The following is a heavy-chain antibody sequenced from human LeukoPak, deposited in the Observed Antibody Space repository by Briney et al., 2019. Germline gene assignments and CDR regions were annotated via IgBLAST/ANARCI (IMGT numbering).Heavy chain of an antibody. J-gene: IGHJ6*02. D-gene: IGHD5-18*01. CDR2: IWYDGSNK. CDR1: GFTFSSYG. CDR3: ARDMMDTVMVVYLHYGMDV. Sequence: GGSLRLSCAASGFTFSSYGMHWVRQAPGKGLEWVAVIWYDGSNKYYADSVKGRFTISRDNSKNTLYLQMNSLRAEDTAVYYCARDMMDTVMVVYLHYGMDVWGQGTTVTVSS. V-gene: IGHV3-33*01.